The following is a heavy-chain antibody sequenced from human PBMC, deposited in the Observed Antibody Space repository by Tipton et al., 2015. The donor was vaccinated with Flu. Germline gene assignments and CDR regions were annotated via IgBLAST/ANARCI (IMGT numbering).Heavy chain of an antibody. D-gene: IGHD2-2*02. CDR2: IYPADSDT. CDR1: GHNFITYW. Sequence: QSEAEVKNPGESLNISCKASGHNFITYWVAWVRQMPGKGLEWMGNIYPADSDTTYSPAFEGQVTIFADKSSTTAYLQWSSLKASDTAMYYCARQDCSSSTCYIDYWGQGTLVTVSS. J-gene: IGHJ4*02. V-gene: IGHV5-51*01. CDR3: ARQDCSSSTCYIDY.